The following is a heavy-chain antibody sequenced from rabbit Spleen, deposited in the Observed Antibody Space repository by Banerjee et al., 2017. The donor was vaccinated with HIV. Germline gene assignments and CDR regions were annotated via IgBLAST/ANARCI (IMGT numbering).Heavy chain of an antibody. V-gene: IGHV1S45*01. CDR3: ARDLAGVIGWNFNL. D-gene: IGHD4-1*01. Sequence: QQRLEESGGGLVQPEGSPTLTCTASGFSFSSSDYICWVRQAPGKGLEWISCIAGSSSGFTYSATWAKGRFTISRTSSTTVTLQMTSLTAADTATYFCARDLAGVIGWNFNLWGQGTLVTVS. CDR1: GFSFSSSDY. CDR2: IAGSSSGFT. J-gene: IGHJ4*01.